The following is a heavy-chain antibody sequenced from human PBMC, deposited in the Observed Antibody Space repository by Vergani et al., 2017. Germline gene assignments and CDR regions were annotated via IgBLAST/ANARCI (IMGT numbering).Heavy chain of an antibody. J-gene: IGHJ4*02. CDR2: IGKDGINT. CDR1: GFTFRNFG. Sequence: QVQLVESAGGVVQPGGSLSLSCAASGFTFRNFGMHWIRQAPGKGLEWLAYIGKDGINTRYRDAVKGRFTVSRDHSKHILYLQMDSLRSEDTALYYCAKYLRDSTNGLPDSWGPGTLVIVSS. V-gene: IGHV3-30*02. D-gene: IGHD4-11*01. CDR3: AKYLRDSTNGLPDS.